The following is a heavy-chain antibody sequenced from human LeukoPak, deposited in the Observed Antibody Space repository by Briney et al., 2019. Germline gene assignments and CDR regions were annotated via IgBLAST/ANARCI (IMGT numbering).Heavy chain of an antibody. CDR3: AGTSEGYCGGDCYAYYYYYMDV. V-gene: IGHV4-59*08. CDR1: VGSISSYH. D-gene: IGHD2-21*02. J-gene: IGHJ6*03. CDR2: IYYSGST. Sequence: PSETLSLTCTVSVGSISSYHGSWIPQPPGKALEGVGYIYYSGSTNYTHSLKSRVTISVDTSKSQFSLKLSSVTAADTAVYYCAGTSEGYCGGDCYAYYYYYMDVWGKGTTVTVSS.